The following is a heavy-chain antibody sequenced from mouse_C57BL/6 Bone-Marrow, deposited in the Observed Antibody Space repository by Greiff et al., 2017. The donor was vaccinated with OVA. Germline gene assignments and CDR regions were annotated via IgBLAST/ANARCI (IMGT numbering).Heavy chain of an antibody. CDR3: ARSGGWLLQGDY. CDR1: GYTFTSYW. J-gene: IGHJ2*01. CDR2: IDPSDSYT. V-gene: IGHV1-69*01. Sequence: VQLQQPGAELVMPGASVKLSCKASGYTFTSYWMHWVKQRPGQGLEWIGEIDPSDSYTNYNQKFKGKSTLTVDKSSSTAYMQLSSLTSEDSAVYYCARSGGWLLQGDYWGQGTTLTVSS. D-gene: IGHD2-3*01.